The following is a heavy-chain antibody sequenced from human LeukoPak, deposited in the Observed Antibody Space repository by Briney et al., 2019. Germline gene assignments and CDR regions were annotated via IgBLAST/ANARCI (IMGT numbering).Heavy chain of an antibody. CDR1: GFTFSSYA. CDR3: AKPVLGPRRYFDY. Sequence: GGSLRLSCAASGFTFSSYAMSWVRQAPGKGLEWVSAISGSGGSTYYADSVKGRFTISRDNSKNTLYLQMNSLRAEDTAVYYYAKPVLGPRRYFDYWGQGTLVTVSS. CDR2: ISGSGGST. D-gene: IGHD7-27*01. J-gene: IGHJ4*02. V-gene: IGHV3-23*01.